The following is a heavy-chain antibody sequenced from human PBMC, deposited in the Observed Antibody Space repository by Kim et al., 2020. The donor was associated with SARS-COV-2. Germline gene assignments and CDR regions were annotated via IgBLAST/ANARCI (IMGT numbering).Heavy chain of an antibody. CDR1: GDTFSIYA. Sequence: SVKVSCKASGDTFSIYAISWVRQAPGQGLEWMGRLIPMLGLGNNAQKFQGRLTITADMSTSTAYMELRSLTSEDTAVYYCARDTREVLDQWGQGTLITVSS. D-gene: IGHD1-26*01. CDR3: ARDTREVLDQ. V-gene: IGHV1-69*04. CDR2: LIPMLGLG. J-gene: IGHJ5*02.